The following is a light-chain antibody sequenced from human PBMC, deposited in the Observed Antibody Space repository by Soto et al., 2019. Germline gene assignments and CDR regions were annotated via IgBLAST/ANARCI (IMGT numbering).Light chain of an antibody. CDR2: SNN. J-gene: IGLJ1*01. CDR3: AAWDDSLSAFYV. Sequence: QPVLTQPPSASGTPGQRVTISCSGSSSNIGSNYVYWYQQLPGTAPKLLIYSNNQRPSGVPDRFSGSKSGTSASLAISGLRSEDEADYYCAAWDDSLSAFYVFGTGTKLTVL. V-gene: IGLV1-47*02. CDR1: SSNIGSNY.